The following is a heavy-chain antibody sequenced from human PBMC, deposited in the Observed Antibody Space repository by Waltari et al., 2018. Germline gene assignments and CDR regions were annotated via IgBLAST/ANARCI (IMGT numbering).Heavy chain of an antibody. CDR1: GGSISSFY. CDR3: ARHTATWYAFEI. J-gene: IGHJ3*02. CDR2: TSYSGIA. Sequence: QVQLQESGPGLVKPSETLSLTCTVSGGSISSFYWSWFRQPPGKGLDWIAYTSYSGIANYNPSLKSRLTISIDMSKNQLSLKVNSVTAADTAVYYCARHTATWYAFEIWGQGTMVTVSS. D-gene: IGHD2-15*01. V-gene: IGHV4-59*08.